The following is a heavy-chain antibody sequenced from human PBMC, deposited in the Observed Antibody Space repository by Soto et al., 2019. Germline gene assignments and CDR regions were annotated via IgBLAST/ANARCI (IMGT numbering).Heavy chain of an antibody. V-gene: IGHV2-5*01. D-gene: IGHD4-17*01. CDR1: GFSLTTAGAG. J-gene: IGHJ5*02. CDR3: AHRGYGNYPRDNWFDP. CDR2: TYWNDDT. Sequence: QITLKESGPTLVKPTQNLTLTCTSSGFSLTTAGAGVGWIRQPPGKALEWLALTYWNDDTRYNPSLKSRLTNNKDTSKNQVVLTMTNMDPVDTATYYCAHRGYGNYPRDNWFDPWGQGILVIVSS.